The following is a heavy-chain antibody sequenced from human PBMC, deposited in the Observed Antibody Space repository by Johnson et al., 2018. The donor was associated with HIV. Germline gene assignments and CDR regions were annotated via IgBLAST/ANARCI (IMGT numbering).Heavy chain of an antibody. CDR1: GFTFSSYG. J-gene: IGHJ3*02. CDR2: TRYDGSNK. Sequence: VRLVESGGGVVQPGGSLRLSCAASGFTFSSYGMHWVRQAPGKGLEWVAFTRYDGSNKYYADSVKGRFTISRDNSKNTLYLQMNSLRAEDTAVYYCAKDRTGFDAFDIWGQGTMVTVSS. CDR3: AKDRTGFDAFDI. D-gene: IGHD1-1*01. V-gene: IGHV3-30*02.